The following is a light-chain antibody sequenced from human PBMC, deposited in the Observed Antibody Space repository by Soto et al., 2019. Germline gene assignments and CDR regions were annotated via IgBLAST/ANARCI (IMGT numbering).Light chain of an antibody. CDR1: QIVSSSY. CDR3: QQYGSSAWT. V-gene: IGKV3-20*01. Sequence: EIVLSQSPGTLSLSPGERATLSCRASQIVSSSYLAWYQQKPGQAPRLLIYGASSRATGIPDRFSGSGSGTDFTLTISRLEPEDFAVFYCQQYGSSAWTFGQGTKVDI. CDR2: GAS. J-gene: IGKJ1*01.